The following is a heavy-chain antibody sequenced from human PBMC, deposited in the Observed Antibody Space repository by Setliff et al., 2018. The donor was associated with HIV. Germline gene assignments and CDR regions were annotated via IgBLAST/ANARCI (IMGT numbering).Heavy chain of an antibody. J-gene: IGHJ3*02. CDR2: INHSGST. D-gene: IGHD3-3*01. CDR1: GGSFSGYY. Sequence: SETLSLTCAVYGGSFSGYYWSWIRQPPGKGLEWIGEINHSGSTNYNPSLKSRVTMSVDMSKNQFSLKLSSVTAADTAIYYCARDRSGTSYAGDDAFDIWGQGTMVTVSS. V-gene: IGHV4-34*01. CDR3: ARDRSGTSYAGDDAFDI.